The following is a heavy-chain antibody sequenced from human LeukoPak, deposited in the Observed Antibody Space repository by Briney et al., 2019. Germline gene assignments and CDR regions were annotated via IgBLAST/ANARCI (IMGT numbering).Heavy chain of an antibody. Sequence: KPSETLSLTCAVYGGSFSGYYWSWIRQPPGKGLEWIGEINHSGSTNYNPSLKSRVTISVDASKNQFSLKLSSVTAADTAVYYCARAGTTVTDFAFDIWGQGTMVTVSS. CDR2: INHSGST. V-gene: IGHV4-34*01. D-gene: IGHD4-17*01. J-gene: IGHJ3*02. CDR3: ARAGTTVTDFAFDI. CDR1: GGSFSGYY.